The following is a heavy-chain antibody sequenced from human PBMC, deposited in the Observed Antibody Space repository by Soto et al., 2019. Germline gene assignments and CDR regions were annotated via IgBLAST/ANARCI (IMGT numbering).Heavy chain of an antibody. J-gene: IGHJ6*02. CDR2: ISCYNGKT. CDR3: AGEGPPPELRFLEWHNYDFNGMDV. CDR1: GYSFTAYG. V-gene: IGHV1-18*01. Sequence: QVQVVQSGDEVKETGASVRVSCKTSGYSFTAYGISWVRQAPGQGLEWMGWISCYNGKTKYAQKVQGRVTMTTDTTTSTRYMGVKSLRSGGTAIYFRAGEGPPPELRFLEWHNYDFNGMDVWGQGTTVTVSS. D-gene: IGHD3-3*01.